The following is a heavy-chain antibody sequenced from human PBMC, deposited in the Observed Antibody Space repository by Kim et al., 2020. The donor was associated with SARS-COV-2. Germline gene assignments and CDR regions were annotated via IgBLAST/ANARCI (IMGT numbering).Heavy chain of an antibody. CDR1: GFTFSSYA. CDR3: ARDPAWIQLWPSFDY. Sequence: GGSLRLSCAASGFTFSSYAMHWVRQAPGKGLEWVAVISYDGSNKYYADSVKGRFTISRDNSKNTLYLQMNSLRAEDTAVYYCARDPAWIQLWPSFDYWGQGTLVTVSS. J-gene: IGHJ4*02. CDR2: ISYDGSNK. D-gene: IGHD5-18*01. V-gene: IGHV3-30-3*01.